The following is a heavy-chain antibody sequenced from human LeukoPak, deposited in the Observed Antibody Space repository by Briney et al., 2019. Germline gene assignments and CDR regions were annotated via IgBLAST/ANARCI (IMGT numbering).Heavy chain of an antibody. V-gene: IGHV1-2*02. CDR1: GYTFTGYY. CDR2: INPNSGGT. D-gene: IGHD3-22*01. J-gene: IGHJ4*02. Sequence: HVASVKVSCKASGYTFTGYYMHWVRQAPGQGLEWMGWINPNSGGTNYAQKFQGRVTMTRDTSIRTAYMELSRLRSDDAAVYYCARREYWDYYASSGYLDYWGQGTLVTVSS. CDR3: ARREYWDYYASSGYLDY.